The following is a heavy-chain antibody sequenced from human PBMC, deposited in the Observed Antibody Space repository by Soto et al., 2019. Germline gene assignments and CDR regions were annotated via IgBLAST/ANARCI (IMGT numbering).Heavy chain of an antibody. D-gene: IGHD2-8*01. J-gene: IGHJ6*02. CDR1: GYTFTTYD. V-gene: IGHV1-18*01. CDR2: ISTYNGNT. Sequence: QVQLVQSGAEVKKPGASVKVSCKASGYTFTTYDISWVRQAPGQGLEWMGRISTYNGNTNYPQSLKGRLTMTTDTSTPTAYMELRRMRSDDTPVYYCARDPYHVLMVNAPNLYGMDVWGQGTTVTVSS. CDR3: ARDPYHVLMVNAPNLYGMDV.